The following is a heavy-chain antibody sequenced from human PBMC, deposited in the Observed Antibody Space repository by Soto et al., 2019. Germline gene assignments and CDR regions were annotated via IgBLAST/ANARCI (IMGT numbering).Heavy chain of an antibody. CDR3: ARDDATYCGGDCYRYFYYGMDV. J-gene: IGHJ6*02. D-gene: IGHD2-21*02. CDR2: IIPMFPTA. CDR1: GGTFSNHA. V-gene: IGHV1-69*13. Sequence: GPSVKVSCKASGGTFSNHAISWVRQAPGQGLEWVGGIIPMFPTADYAQRFQGRVTITADDSTTTVYMELSGLRSEDTAMYYCARDDATYCGGDCYRYFYYGMDVWGQGTTVTVSS.